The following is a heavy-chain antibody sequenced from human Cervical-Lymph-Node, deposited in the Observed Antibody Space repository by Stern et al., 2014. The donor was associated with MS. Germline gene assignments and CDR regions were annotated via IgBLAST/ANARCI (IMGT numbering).Heavy chain of an antibody. V-gene: IGHV3-30*18. CDR2: LSYDGSDT. D-gene: IGHD3-10*01. J-gene: IGHJ4*02. CDR1: GFTFSSHG. CDR3: VKRGITEVRGVRLGDY. Sequence: VQLVESGGGVVQPGRPLRPTCTVSGFTFSSHGMHWVRQAPRQGLAWVSVLSYDGSDTYYAESVKGRFTISRDNSKNTLYLEMRSLRPEDTAVYYCVKRGITEVRGVRLGDYWGPGTLVIVSS.